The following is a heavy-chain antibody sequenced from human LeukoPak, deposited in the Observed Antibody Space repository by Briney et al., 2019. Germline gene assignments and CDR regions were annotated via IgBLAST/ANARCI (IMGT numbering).Heavy chain of an antibody. CDR2: IHNSGST. CDR3: ARNGYGSGSSW. D-gene: IGHD3-10*01. V-gene: IGHV4-61*02. J-gene: IGHJ4*02. Sequence: SETLSLTCTVSGASISTGSSYWSWIRQPAGEGLEWIGRIHNSGSTNYNPSLNSRVTISVDASKNQVSLKLTSVTAADTAVYYCARNGYGSGSSWWGQGTLVTVSS. CDR1: GASISTGSSY.